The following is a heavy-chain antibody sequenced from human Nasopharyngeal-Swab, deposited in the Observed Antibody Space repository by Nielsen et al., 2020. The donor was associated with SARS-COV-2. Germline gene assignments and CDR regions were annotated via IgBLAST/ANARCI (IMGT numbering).Heavy chain of an antibody. CDR2: ISSSGSTI. CDR1: GFTFSSYW. D-gene: IGHD3-9*01. J-gene: IGHJ4*02. Sequence: GESLKISCAASGFTFSSYWMSWVRQAPGKGLEWVSYISSSGSTIYYADSVKGRFTISRDNAKNSLYLQMNSLRAEDTAVYYCARDAFDDILAGYYYYFDYWGQGTLVTVSS. V-gene: IGHV3-48*04. CDR3: ARDAFDDILAGYYYYFDY.